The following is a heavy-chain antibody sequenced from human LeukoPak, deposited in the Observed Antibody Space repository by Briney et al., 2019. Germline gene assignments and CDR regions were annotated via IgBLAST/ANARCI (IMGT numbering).Heavy chain of an antibody. CDR3: ARGHYSPWDHCFDY. V-gene: IGHV3-7*01. J-gene: IGHJ4*02. CDR1: GFSFSSYW. Sequence: PGGSLRLSCAASGFSFSSYWMNWVRQAPGKGLEWVANIKQDGSEEYYVDSLKGRFTISRDNAKNSVYLQMNNLRADDTAVYYRARGHYSPWDHCFDYWGQGSLVTVSS. D-gene: IGHD5-18*01. CDR2: IKQDGSEE.